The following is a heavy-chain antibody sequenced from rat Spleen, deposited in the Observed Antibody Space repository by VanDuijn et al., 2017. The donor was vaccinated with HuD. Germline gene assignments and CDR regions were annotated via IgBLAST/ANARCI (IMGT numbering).Heavy chain of an antibody. J-gene: IGHJ3*01. CDR1: GLIFSDYY. CDR3: TTTRGYTTDYYYDWFAY. CDR2: INYDGSST. Sequence: EVQLVESDGGLVQPGRSLKLSCVASGLIFSDYYMAWVRQTPTKGLEWVATINYDGSSTFYRDSVKARFTISRDNAKSTLYLRVDSLRSEDTATYYCTTTRGYTTDYYYDWFAYWGQGTLVTVSS. V-gene: IGHV5-20*01. D-gene: IGHD1-6*01.